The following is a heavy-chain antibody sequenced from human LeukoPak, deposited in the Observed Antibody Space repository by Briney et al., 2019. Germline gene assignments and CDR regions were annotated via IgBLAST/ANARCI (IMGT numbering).Heavy chain of an antibody. CDR2: INPTGGST. CDR3: AREAYGSSSRDDAFDI. V-gene: IGHV1-46*01. J-gene: IGHJ3*02. CDR1: GYTFTSYY. Sequence: ASVKVSCKASGYTFTSYYMHWVRQAPGQGLEWMGIINPTGGSTSYALKFQGRVTMTRDTSTSTVYMELSSLRSEDTPVYYCAREAYGSSSRDDAFDIWGQGTMVTVSS. D-gene: IGHD6-13*01.